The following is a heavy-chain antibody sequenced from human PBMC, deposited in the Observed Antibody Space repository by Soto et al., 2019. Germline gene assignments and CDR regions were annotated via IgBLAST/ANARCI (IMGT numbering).Heavy chain of an antibody. CDR2: ISAYNGNT. J-gene: IGHJ6*02. CDR3: AREGPAPYYYYGMDV. V-gene: IGHV1-18*01. CDR1: GYSFTTYG. Sequence: QVQQVQSGGEVKEPGASVKVSCKTSGYSFTTYGISWVRQAPGQGLEWMGWISAYNGNTNYAQKLQDRVTMTTDTSTSTAYMELRSLRSDDTAVYYCAREGPAPYYYYGMDVWGQGSTVTVSS.